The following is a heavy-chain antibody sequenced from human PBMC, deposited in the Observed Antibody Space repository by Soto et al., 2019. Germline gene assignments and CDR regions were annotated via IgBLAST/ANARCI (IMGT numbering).Heavy chain of an antibody. V-gene: IGHV3-48*01. CDR1: GFTFSSYS. D-gene: IGHD1-1*01. J-gene: IGHJ4*02. Sequence: GGSLRLSCAASGFTFSSYSMNWVRQAPGKGLEWVSYISSSSSTIYYADSVKGRFTISRDNAKNSLYLQMNSLRAEDTAVYYCANDNNFDYWGQGTLVTVSS. CDR2: ISSSSSTI. CDR3: ANDNNFDY.